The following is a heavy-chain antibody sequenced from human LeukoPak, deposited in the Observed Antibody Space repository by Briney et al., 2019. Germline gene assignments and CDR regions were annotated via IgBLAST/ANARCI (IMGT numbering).Heavy chain of an antibody. Sequence: SETLSLTCTVSGGSISSSSYYWGWIRQPAGKGLEWIGRIYTSGSTNYNPSLKSRVTISVDKSKNQFSLKLSSVTAADTAVYYCARDKVTLPYYYMDVWGKGTTVTVSS. CDR1: GGSISSSSYY. J-gene: IGHJ6*03. D-gene: IGHD4-11*01. CDR3: ARDKVTLPYYYMDV. V-gene: IGHV4-61*02. CDR2: IYTSGST.